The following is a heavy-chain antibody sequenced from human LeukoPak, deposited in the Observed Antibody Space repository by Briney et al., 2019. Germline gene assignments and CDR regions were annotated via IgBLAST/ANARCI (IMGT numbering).Heavy chain of an antibody. J-gene: IGHJ4*02. CDR1: GFTFDDYA. CDR2: ISYDGSSK. Sequence: GRSLRLSCAASGFTFDDYAMHWVRQAPGKGLEWVAIISYDGSSKYYADSVKGRFTISRDNSKNTLYLQMNSLGPEDTAMYYCAKVRVVFNWNYAYYFDYWGQGTLVTVSS. CDR3: AKVRVVFNWNYAYYFDY. V-gene: IGHV3-30*18. D-gene: IGHD1-7*01.